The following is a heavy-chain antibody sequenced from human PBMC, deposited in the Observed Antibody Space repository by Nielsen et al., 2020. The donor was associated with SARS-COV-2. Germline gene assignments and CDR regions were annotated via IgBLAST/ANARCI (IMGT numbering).Heavy chain of an antibody. V-gene: IGHV3-30*18. CDR2: ISYGGDNE. J-gene: IGHJ4*02. CDR3: AKDSDEMATIMDY. D-gene: IGHD5-24*01. CDR1: GFTFSSYA. Sequence: GGSLRLSCAASGFTFSSYAMSWVRQAPGQGLEWLAIISYGGDNEHYADSVKGRLTVSRDNSKNTLYLQMNNLSPEDTAIYYCAKDSDEMATIMDYWGPGTLVTVSS.